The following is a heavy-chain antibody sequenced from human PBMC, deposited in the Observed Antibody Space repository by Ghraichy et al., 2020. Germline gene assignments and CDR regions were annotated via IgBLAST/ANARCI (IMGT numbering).Heavy chain of an antibody. CDR1: GFTFSRYA. CDR3: ARELHSDWLIFFDY. CDR2: ISGGGSRT. J-gene: IGHJ4*02. V-gene: IGHV3-23*01. Sequence: GGSLRLSCTASGFTFSRYAMSWVRQAPGKGLEWVSAISGGGSRTYYTVSVEGRFTISRDNSKDTLYLQMTSLRAEETAVYYCARELHSDWLIFFDYWGQGALVTVSS. D-gene: IGHD3-9*01.